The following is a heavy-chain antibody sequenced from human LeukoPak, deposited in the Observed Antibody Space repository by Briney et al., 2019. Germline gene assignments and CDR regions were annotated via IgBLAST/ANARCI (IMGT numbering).Heavy chain of an antibody. CDR2: ICYSGST. V-gene: IGHV4-39*07. CDR3: ARDSPGVWAYYDILTGDYKGLVRNNNWFDP. D-gene: IGHD3-9*01. J-gene: IGHJ5*02. Sequence: TPSETLSLTCTVSGGSISSSSYYWGSIRQPPGKGLEWIGSICYSGSTYYNPSLKSRVTISVDTSKNQFSLKLSSVTAADTAVYYCARDSPGVWAYYDILTGDYKGLVRNNNWFDPWGQGTLVTVSS. CDR1: GGSISSSSYY.